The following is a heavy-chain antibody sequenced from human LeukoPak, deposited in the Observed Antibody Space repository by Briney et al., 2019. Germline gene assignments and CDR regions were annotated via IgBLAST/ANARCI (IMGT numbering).Heavy chain of an antibody. CDR1: GGSISSGGYY. V-gene: IGHV4-31*03. CDR3: ARTPFGPDYYGSGNYGMDV. D-gene: IGHD3-10*01. Sequence: SETLSLTCTVSGGSISSGGYYWIWIRQHPGKGLEWIGYIYYSGSTYYNPSLKSRVTISVDTSKNQFSLKLSSVTAADTAVYYCARTPFGPDYYGSGNYGMDVWGQGTTVTVSS. CDR2: IYYSGST. J-gene: IGHJ6*02.